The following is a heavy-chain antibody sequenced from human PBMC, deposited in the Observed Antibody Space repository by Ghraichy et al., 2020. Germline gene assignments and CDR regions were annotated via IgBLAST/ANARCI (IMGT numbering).Heavy chain of an antibody. CDR3: ARDFGQWLVLPYYYGMDV. CDR2: INTDTGNP. D-gene: IGHD6-19*01. Sequence: SVKVSCKASGYTFTAYGMNWVRQAPGQGLEWMGWINTDTGNPTYAQDFTGRFVFSLDTSVSTTYLHISNLKAEDTAVYYCARDFGQWLVLPYYYGMDVWGQGTTVTVSS. CDR1: GYTFTAYG. J-gene: IGHJ6*02. V-gene: IGHV7-4-1*02.